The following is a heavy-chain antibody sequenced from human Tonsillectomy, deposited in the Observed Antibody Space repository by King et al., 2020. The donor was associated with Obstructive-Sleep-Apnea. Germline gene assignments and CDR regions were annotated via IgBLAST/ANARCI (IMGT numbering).Heavy chain of an antibody. CDR1: GYTFTGYY. D-gene: IGHD5-12*01. CDR2: IDPYSGGT. Sequence: QLVQSGAEVKMPGASLNVSCKPSGYTFTGYYMHWVRQAPGQGLEWMGWIDPYSGGTNYAQKFQGRVTMASDTSISTAYMELSSLRSDDTAVYYCARNSGYDYYFDYWGQGTLVTVSS. CDR3: ARNSGYDYYFDY. V-gene: IGHV1-2*02. J-gene: IGHJ4*02.